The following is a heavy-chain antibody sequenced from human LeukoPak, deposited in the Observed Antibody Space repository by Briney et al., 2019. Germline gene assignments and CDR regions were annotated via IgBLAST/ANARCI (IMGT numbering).Heavy chain of an antibody. CDR1: GFTFGQYA. CDR3: AKDRGGYYGSGTSYYFYGMDV. J-gene: IGHJ6*02. Sequence: GGSLRLSCAASGFTFGQYAMHWVGQAAGRGLEWVAVISGDGDATHYVDSVKGRFSISRDQSRSSLHLQMDTLRTEDTALYYCAKDRGGYYGSGTSYYFYGMDVWGQGTTVIVSS. V-gene: IGHV3-43*02. D-gene: IGHD3-10*01. CDR2: ISGDGDAT.